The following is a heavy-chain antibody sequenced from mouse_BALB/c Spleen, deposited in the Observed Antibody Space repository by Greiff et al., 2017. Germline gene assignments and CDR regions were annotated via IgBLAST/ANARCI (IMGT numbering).Heavy chain of an antibody. J-gene: IGHJ2*01. Sequence: QVHVKQSGAELAKPGASVKMSCKASGYTFTSYWMHWVKQRPGQGLEWIGYINPSTGYTEYNQKFKDKATLTADKSSSTAYMQLSSLTSEDSAVYYCARRGETANFDYWGQGTTLTVSS. CDR3: ARRGETANFDY. CDR2: INPSTGYT. V-gene: IGHV1-7*01. CDR1: GYTFTSYW. D-gene: IGHD4-1*01.